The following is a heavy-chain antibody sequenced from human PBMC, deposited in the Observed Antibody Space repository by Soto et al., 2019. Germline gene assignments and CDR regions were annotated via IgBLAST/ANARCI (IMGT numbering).Heavy chain of an antibody. J-gene: IGHJ5*02. CDR3: AKVPPVLMVYAKGPRGRWFDP. CDR2: ISGSGGST. D-gene: IGHD2-8*01. V-gene: IGHV3-23*01. Sequence: GGSLRLSCAASGFTFSSYAMSWVRQAPGKGLEWVSAISGSGGSTYYADSVKGRFTISRDNSKNTLYLQMNSLRAEDTAVYYCAKVPPVLMVYAKGPRGRWFDPWGQGTLVTVSS. CDR1: GFTFSSYA.